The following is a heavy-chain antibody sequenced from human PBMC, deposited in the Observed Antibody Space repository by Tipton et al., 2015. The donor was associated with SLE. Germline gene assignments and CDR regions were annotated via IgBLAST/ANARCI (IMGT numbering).Heavy chain of an antibody. CDR1: GGSFSGYY. V-gene: IGHV4-34*01. CDR3: ARRRGGYAGFDL. CDR2: INQSGST. Sequence: LRLSCAVYGGSFSGYYWSWIRQPPGKGLEWIGEINQSGSTNYNASLKSRVAISVDTSKNQFSLKLSSVTAADTAVYYCARRRGGYAGFDLWGRGTLVTVSS. D-gene: IGHD5-12*01. J-gene: IGHJ2*01.